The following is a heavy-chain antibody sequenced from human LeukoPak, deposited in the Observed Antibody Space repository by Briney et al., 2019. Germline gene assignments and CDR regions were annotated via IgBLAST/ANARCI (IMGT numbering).Heavy chain of an antibody. Sequence: PGTSLRLSCVASGFSFSSYSIHWVRRVPGKGLEWVAVMSVNGVNKYYADSVRGRFTVSRDISKNTQFLQMNSLRFEDTAVYFCVRESCSGGGCTYDPFDIWGHGTMVTVST. J-gene: IGHJ3*02. CDR3: VRESCSGGGCTYDPFDI. CDR1: GFSFSSYS. D-gene: IGHD2-15*01. V-gene: IGHV3-30-3*01. CDR2: MSVNGVNK.